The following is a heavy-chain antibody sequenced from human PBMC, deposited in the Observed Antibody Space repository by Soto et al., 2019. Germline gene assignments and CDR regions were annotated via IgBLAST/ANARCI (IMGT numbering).Heavy chain of an antibody. Sequence: QVQLVQSGAEVKKPGSSVKVSCKASGGTFSTYTIIWVRQAPGQGLEWMGRILPMLDITNSAQRFQGRVTITADKSTSTAYMELSSLRSEETAVYYCTLGSWSADTFDIWGRGTMVTVSS. CDR1: GGTFSTYT. CDR3: TLGSWSADTFDI. V-gene: IGHV1-69*02. J-gene: IGHJ3*02. D-gene: IGHD6-13*01. CDR2: ILPMLDIT.